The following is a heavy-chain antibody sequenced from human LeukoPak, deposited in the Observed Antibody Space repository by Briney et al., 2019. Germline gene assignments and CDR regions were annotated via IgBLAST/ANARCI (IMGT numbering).Heavy chain of an antibody. CDR3: ARDPRPGIDLAEWFDP. CDR2: INAGNGNT. Sequence: GASVKVSCKASGYTFSSYAMHWVRQAPGQRLEWMGWINAGNGNTKYSQKFQGRVTITADESTSTAYMELSSLRSEDTAVYYCARDPRPGIDLAEWFDPWGQGTLVTVSS. V-gene: IGHV1-3*01. J-gene: IGHJ5*02. CDR1: GYTFSSYA. D-gene: IGHD6-13*01.